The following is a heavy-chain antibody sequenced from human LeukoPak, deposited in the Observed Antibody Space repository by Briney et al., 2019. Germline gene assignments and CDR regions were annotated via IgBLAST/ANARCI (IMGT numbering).Heavy chain of an antibody. Sequence: GGSLRLSCAASGFTFSSYAMSWVRQAPGKGLEWVSAISASGGSTYYADSMKGRFTISRDNSKNTLYLQMNSLRAEDTAVYYCAKAYSSSDYYYMDVWGKGTTVFVS. CDR1: GFTFSSYA. J-gene: IGHJ6*03. CDR3: AKAYSSSDYYYMDV. CDR2: ISASGGST. D-gene: IGHD6-6*01. V-gene: IGHV3-23*01.